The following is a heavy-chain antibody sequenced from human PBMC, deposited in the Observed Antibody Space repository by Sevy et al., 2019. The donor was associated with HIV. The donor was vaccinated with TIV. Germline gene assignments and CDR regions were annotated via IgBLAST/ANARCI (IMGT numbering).Heavy chain of an antibody. CDR1: GFTFSNAW. Sequence: GGSLRLSCAASGFTFSNAWMHWVRQAPGKGLQWVAFTRYDGSTKYYADSVKGRFTISRDNSKNTLYLQMNSLRVEDTAMYYCAKDLTERYSTSSGDFDYWGQGSLVTVSS. CDR3: AKDLTERYSTSSGDFDY. D-gene: IGHD6-6*01. CDR2: TRYDGSTK. V-gene: IGHV3-30*02. J-gene: IGHJ4*02.